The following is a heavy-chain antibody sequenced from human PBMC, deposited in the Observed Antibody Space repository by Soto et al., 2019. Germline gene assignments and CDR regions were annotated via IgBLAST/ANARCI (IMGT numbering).Heavy chain of an antibody. J-gene: IGHJ5*02. CDR3: ARGAGIAAAGTGSTTNWFDP. V-gene: IGHV4-34*01. CDR1: GGSFSGYY. D-gene: IGHD6-13*01. CDR2: INHSGST. Sequence: GTLSLTCAVYGGSFSGYYWSWIRQPPGKGLEWIGEINHSGSTNYNPSLKSRVTISVDTSKNQFSLKLSSVTAADTAVYYCARGAGIAAAGTGSTTNWFDPWGQGTLVTVAS.